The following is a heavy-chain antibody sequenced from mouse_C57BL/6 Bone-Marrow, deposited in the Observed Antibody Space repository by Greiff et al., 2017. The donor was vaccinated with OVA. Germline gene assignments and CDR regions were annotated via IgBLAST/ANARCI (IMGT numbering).Heavy chain of an antibody. CDR1: GYTFTSYW. D-gene: IGHD1-1*01. J-gene: IGHJ3*01. Sequence: QVQLQQSGAELVRPGSSVKLSCKASGYTFTSYWMHWVKQRPIQGLEWIGNIDPSDSETHYNQKFKDKATLTVDKSSSTAYMQLSSLTSEDSAVYYCAREYYYGSSYGFAYWGQGTLVTVSA. CDR2: IDPSDSET. CDR3: AREYYYGSSYGFAY. V-gene: IGHV1-52*01.